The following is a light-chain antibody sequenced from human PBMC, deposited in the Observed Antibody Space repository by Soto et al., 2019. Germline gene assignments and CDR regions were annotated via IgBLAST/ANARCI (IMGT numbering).Light chain of an antibody. CDR3: QQYNSYSPKT. J-gene: IGKJ1*01. CDR2: DAS. V-gene: IGKV1-5*01. Sequence: DIQMTQSPSTLSASVGDRVTITCRASQSISSWLAWYQQKPGKAPKLLIYDASSLESGVPSRFSGSGSGTEFPLTISSLQPDDFATYYCQQYNSYSPKTFGQVTKVEIK. CDR1: QSISSW.